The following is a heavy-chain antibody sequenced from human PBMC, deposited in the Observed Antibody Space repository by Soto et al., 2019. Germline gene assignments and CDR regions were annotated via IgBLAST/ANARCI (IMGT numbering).Heavy chain of an antibody. CDR3: AKLTTPYDYYDSSGFQH. D-gene: IGHD3-22*01. J-gene: IGHJ1*01. CDR1: GFTFSSYA. Sequence: GGSLRLSCAASGFTFSSYAMSWVRQAPGKGLEWVSAISGSGGSTYYADSVKGRFTISRDNSKNTLYLQMNSLRAEDTAVYYCAKLTTPYDYYDSSGFQHWGQRTLVTVSS. CDR2: ISGSGGST. V-gene: IGHV3-23*01.